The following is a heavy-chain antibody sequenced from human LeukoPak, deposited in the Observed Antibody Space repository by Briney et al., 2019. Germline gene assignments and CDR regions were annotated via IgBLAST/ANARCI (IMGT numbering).Heavy chain of an antibody. V-gene: IGHV1-69*05. J-gene: IGHJ4*02. CDR3: YRRACSSTSCYPY. D-gene: IGHD2-2*01. CDR1: GGTFSSYA. Sequence: GASVKVSCKASGGTFSSYAISWVRQAPGQGLEWMGGIIPIFGTANYAQKFQGRVTITTDESTSTAYMELSSLRSEDTAVYYCYRRACSSTSCYPYWGQGTLVTVSS. CDR2: IIPIFGTA.